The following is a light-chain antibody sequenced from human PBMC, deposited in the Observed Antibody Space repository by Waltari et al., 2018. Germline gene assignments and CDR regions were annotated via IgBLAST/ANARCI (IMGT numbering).Light chain of an antibody. J-gene: IGKJ1*01. CDR3: QMYVRLPVT. V-gene: IGKV3-20*01. Sequence: TLSCRASQSVGRTLGWYQQKQGQAPRLLIYDASTRATGTPDRFSGGGSGTDFSLTISRLEPEDFAVYYCQMYVRLPVTFGQGTKVEI. CDR2: DAS. CDR1: QSVGRTL.